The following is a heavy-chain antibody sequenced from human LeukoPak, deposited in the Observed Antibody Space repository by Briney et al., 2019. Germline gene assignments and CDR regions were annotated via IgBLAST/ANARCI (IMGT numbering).Heavy chain of an antibody. Sequence: NPSETLSLTCTVSGGSISSYCWSWIRQPAGKGLEWIGRIYTSGSTNYNPSLKSRVTMSVDTSKNQFSLKLSSVTAADTAVYYCAITYYYDSSGYYYDKCAFDIWGQGTMVTVSS. CDR2: IYTSGST. D-gene: IGHD3-22*01. CDR3: AITYYYDSSGYYYDKCAFDI. CDR1: GGSISSYC. V-gene: IGHV4-4*07. J-gene: IGHJ3*02.